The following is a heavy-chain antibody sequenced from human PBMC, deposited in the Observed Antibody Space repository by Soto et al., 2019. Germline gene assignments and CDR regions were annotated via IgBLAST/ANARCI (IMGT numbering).Heavy chain of an antibody. J-gene: IGHJ4*02. D-gene: IGHD6-13*01. CDR3: ARGPYSSSWYGNYY. CDR2: IISSSSYI. CDR1: GFTFSSYS. Sequence: EVQLVESGGGLVKPGGSLRLSCAASGFTFSSYSMNWVRQAPGKGLEWVSSIISSSSYIYYADSVKGRFTISRDNAKNSLYLQMNSLGAEETAVYYCARGPYSSSWYGNYYWGQGTLVTVSS. V-gene: IGHV3-21*01.